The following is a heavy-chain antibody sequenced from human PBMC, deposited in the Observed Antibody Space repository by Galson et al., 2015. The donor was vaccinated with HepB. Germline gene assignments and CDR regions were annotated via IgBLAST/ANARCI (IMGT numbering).Heavy chain of an antibody. Sequence: SLRPSCAASGFTSSSYAMNWARQAPGKGLGWVSSISGSGGNTYYADSVKGRFTISRDNSKNTLYLKMNSLRAEDTAVYYCGKDLLKTTVVNYLFDYWGQGTLVTVSS. CDR3: GKDLLKTTVVNYLFDY. V-gene: IGHV3-23*01. CDR2: ISGSGGNT. J-gene: IGHJ4*02. CDR1: GFTSSSYA. D-gene: IGHD4-23*01.